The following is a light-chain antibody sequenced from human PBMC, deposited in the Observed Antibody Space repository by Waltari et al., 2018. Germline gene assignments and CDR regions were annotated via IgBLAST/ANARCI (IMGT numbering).Light chain of an antibody. CDR1: SSDVGGYDY. CDR3: SSYTSNSTLEV. V-gene: IGLV2-14*01. Sequence: QSALTQPASVSGSPRQSITISCTGTSSDVGGYDYVSWYQQNPGKAPKLIIYDVSNRPSVVSNRFAGSKSGNTASLTISGLQAEDEADYYCSSYTSNSTLEVFGGGTKLTVL. CDR2: DVS. J-gene: IGLJ3*02.